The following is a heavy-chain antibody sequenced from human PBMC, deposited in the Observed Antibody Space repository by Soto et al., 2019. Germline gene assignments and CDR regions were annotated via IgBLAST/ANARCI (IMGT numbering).Heavy chain of an antibody. CDR1: GFTFSNAW. Sequence: EVQLVESGGGLVKPGGSLRLSCAASGFTFSNAWMSWVRQAPGKGLEWVGRIKSKTDGGTTDYAAPVKGRFTISRDDSKNTLYLQMNSLKTEDTAVYYCTTDSTTFDWLSQYPTNAFDIWGQGTMVPVSS. CDR3: TTDSTTFDWLSQYPTNAFDI. J-gene: IGHJ3*02. D-gene: IGHD3-9*01. CDR2: IKSKTDGGTT. V-gene: IGHV3-15*01.